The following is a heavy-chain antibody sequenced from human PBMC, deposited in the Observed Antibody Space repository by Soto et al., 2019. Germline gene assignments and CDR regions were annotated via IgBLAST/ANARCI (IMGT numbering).Heavy chain of an antibody. CDR3: AREGGSIGGWFGRKFDS. D-gene: IGHD6-19*01. CDR1: GFSFSTHA. V-gene: IGHV3-23*01. CDR2: ISSGGTTT. Sequence: GGSLRLSCTASGFSFSTHAMSWVRQAPGKGLEWVSSISSGGTTTFYAASGEGRFTISRDKSKNTLYLQMNSLRADDTAVYYCAREGGSIGGWFGRKFDSWGQGTQVTVSS. J-gene: IGHJ4*02.